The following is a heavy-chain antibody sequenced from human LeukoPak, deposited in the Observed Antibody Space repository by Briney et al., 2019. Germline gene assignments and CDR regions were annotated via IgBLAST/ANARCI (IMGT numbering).Heavy chain of an antibody. V-gene: IGHV4-59*01. J-gene: IGHJ6*02. CDR1: GGSITGSY. Sequence: SETLSLTCTVSGGSITGSYWSWIRQPPGTRLEWIGYVYNSGTTNYNPSFKSRVTMSVDTSKNQFSLKLSSVTAADTAVYYCARGAVVNGLDVWGQGTTVTVSS. CDR3: ARGAVVNGLDV. CDR2: VYNSGTT. D-gene: IGHD5-18*01.